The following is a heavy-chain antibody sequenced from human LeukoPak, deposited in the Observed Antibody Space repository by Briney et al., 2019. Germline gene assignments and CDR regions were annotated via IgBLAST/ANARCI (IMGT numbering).Heavy chain of an antibody. V-gene: IGHV4-59*08. J-gene: IGHJ5*02. CDR2: MHHSGST. CDR3: ARHAAVEGSSGWSPLWWFDP. CDR1: GGSIRSYY. Sequence: SETLSLTCTVSGGSIRSYYWSWIRQPPGKGLEWIGYMHHSGSTKHNPYLKSRVTISVDTSKSQFSLKLSSVTAADTAVYYCARHAAVEGSSGWSPLWWFDPRGQGTLVTVSS. D-gene: IGHD6-19*01.